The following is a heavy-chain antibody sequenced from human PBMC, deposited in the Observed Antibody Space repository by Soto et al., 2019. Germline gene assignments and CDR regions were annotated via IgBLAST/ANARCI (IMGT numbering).Heavy chain of an antibody. V-gene: IGHV4-61*01. CDR3: ARGRGYFDSSNYDY. J-gene: IGHJ4*02. Sequence: SETLSLTCTVSGGSVSSGSYYWSWIRQPPGKGLEWIGYISYSGSTNYNPSLKSRVTISVNTSKNQFSLKLSSVTAADTAVYYCARGRGYFDSSNYDYRGQGTLVTVSS. CDR1: GGSVSSGSYY. D-gene: IGHD3-22*01. CDR2: ISYSGST.